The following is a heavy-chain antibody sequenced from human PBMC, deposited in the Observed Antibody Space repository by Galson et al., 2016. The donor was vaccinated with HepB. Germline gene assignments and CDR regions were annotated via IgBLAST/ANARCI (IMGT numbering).Heavy chain of an antibody. D-gene: IGHD2-21*02. CDR2: INHSGNT. J-gene: IGHJ4*02. Sequence: SETLSLTCAAYGGSFNYYYWSWIRQPPGKGLEWIGEINHSGNTKYNPSLKSRLPISIEPYKNQFSLKLTSVTAAYAAVYYCARGRAGTRGVTKKRNYFDNWGQGTLVTVPS. CDR1: GGSFNYYY. V-gene: IGHV4-34*01. CDR3: ARGRAGTRGVTKKRNYFDN.